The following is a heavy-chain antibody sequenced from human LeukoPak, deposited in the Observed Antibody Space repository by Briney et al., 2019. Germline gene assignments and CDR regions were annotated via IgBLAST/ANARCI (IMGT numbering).Heavy chain of an antibody. CDR1: GGSITSYF. D-gene: IGHD4-17*01. J-gene: IGHJ4*02. Sequence: SETLSLTCTVSGGSITSYFWSWVRQPPGKGLEWIGYIYYNGSTNYNPSLKSRVTMSVDTSKNQFSLKLNSVTAADTAVYYCARAGYGDSDFDYWGQGTLVTVSS. CDR3: ARAGYGDSDFDY. CDR2: IYYNGST. V-gene: IGHV4-59*08.